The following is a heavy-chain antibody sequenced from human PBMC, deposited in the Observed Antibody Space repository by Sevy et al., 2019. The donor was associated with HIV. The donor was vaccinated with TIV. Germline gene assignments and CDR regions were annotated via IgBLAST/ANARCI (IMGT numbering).Heavy chain of an antibody. CDR2: ISYDAINK. CDR1: GFTFSYYG. CDR3: AKNTAAVGTGGFDY. J-gene: IGHJ4*02. Sequence: GGSLRLSCAASGFTFSYYGMHWVRQAPGKGLEWVTFISYDAINKYCADSVKGRFTISRDNSKNTLYLQMNSLRPEDTALYYCAKNTAAVGTGGFDYWGQGTLVTVSS. D-gene: IGHD6-13*01. V-gene: IGHV3-30*02.